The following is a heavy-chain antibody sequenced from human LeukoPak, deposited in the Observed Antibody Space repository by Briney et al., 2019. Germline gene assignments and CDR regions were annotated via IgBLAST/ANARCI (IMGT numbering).Heavy chain of an antibody. CDR1: GFTFGTYA. J-gene: IGHJ4*02. CDR3: AKDMYSSSWYYFDY. D-gene: IGHD6-13*01. V-gene: IGHV3-30*18. CDR2: ISYDGSNK. Sequence: PGGSLRLSCAASGFTFGTYALSWVRQAPGKGLEWVAVISYDGSNKYYADSVKGRFTISRDNSKNTLYLQMNSLRAEDTAVYYCAKDMYSSSWYYFDYWGQGTLVTVSS.